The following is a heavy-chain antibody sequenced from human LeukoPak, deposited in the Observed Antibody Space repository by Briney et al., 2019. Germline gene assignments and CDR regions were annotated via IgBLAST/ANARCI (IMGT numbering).Heavy chain of an antibody. D-gene: IGHD6-13*01. J-gene: IGHJ3*02. V-gene: IGHV4-30-2*01. CDR3: ASSSWYDAFGI. Sequence: PSETLSLTCAVSGGSISSGGYFGSWIRRPPGEGLEWIGYIYHSGSTYYTPSLKSRFTISVDRSKNQFSLKLSSVTAADTAVYYCASSSWYDAFGIWGQGTMVTVSS. CDR2: IYHSGST. CDR1: GGSISSGGYF.